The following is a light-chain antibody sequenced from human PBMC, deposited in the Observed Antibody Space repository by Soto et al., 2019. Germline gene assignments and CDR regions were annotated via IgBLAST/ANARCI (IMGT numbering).Light chain of an antibody. CDR1: SSNIGDNY. J-gene: IGLJ1*01. CDR3: GAWDSSLTTYV. Sequence: QSVVTQPPSVSAAPGQTVTVSCSGSSSNIGDNYISWYQHLPGTAPKLLIYDSDKRPSGIPDRFSGSRSGTSATLGITGLQTGDEADYYCGAWDSSLTTYVFGPGNKVTV. V-gene: IGLV1-51*01. CDR2: DSD.